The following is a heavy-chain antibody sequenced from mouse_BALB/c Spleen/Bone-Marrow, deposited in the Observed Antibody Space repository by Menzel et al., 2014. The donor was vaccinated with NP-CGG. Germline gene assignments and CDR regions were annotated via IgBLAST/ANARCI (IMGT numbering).Heavy chain of an antibody. CDR1: GYSFTGYF. V-gene: IGHV1-20*01. J-gene: IGHJ1*01. D-gene: IGHD2-4*01. CDR2: INPYNGDT. CDR3: ARGNYDAYFDV. Sequence: VQLKESGSELVKPGASVKISCKASGYSFTGYFMNRVMQSHGKSLEWIGRINPYNGDTFYNQKFKGKATLTVDKSSSTAYMELRSLTSEDSAVYYCARGNYDAYFDVWGAGTTVTVSS.